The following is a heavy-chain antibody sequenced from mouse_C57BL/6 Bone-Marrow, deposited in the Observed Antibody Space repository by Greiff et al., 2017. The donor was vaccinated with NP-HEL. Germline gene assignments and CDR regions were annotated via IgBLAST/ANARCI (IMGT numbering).Heavy chain of an antibody. CDR2: IDPENGDT. J-gene: IGHJ4*01. V-gene: IGHV14-4*01. CDR1: GFNIKDDY. CDR3: TTCGYAY. Sequence: EVMLVESGAELVRPGASVKLSCTASGFNIKDDYMHWVKQRPEQGLEWIGWIDPENGDTEYASKFQGKATITADTSSNTAYLQLSSLTSEDTAVYYCTTCGYAYWGQGTSVTVSS. D-gene: IGHD1-2*01.